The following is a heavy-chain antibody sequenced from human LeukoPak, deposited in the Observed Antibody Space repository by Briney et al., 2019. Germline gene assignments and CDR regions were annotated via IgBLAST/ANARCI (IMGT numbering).Heavy chain of an antibody. CDR2: IQNDGTNK. CDR1: GFAFTTYA. V-gene: IGHV3-30*02. CDR3: AKDLGIHCSGGRSHSNWFDP. Sequence: GGSLRLSCAASGFAFTTYAMHWVRQAPGKGLEWVAFIQNDGTNKYFADSVKGRFTISRDNSKNTLYLQMNSLRPEDTAVYYCAKDLGIHCSGGRSHSNWFDPWGQGTLVTVSS. J-gene: IGHJ5*02. D-gene: IGHD2-15*01.